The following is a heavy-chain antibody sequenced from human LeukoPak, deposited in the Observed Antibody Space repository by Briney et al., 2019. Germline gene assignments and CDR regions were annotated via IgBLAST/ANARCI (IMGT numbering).Heavy chain of an antibody. J-gene: IGHJ4*02. V-gene: IGHV3-20*01. CDR1: GFTFTSYA. D-gene: IGHD5-18*01. CDR2: INWNGGST. Sequence: GGSLRLSCAASGFTFTSYAMNWVRQAPGKGLEWVSGINWNGGSTFYADSVKGRFTISRDNAKNALYLQMNSLTAEDTALYHCARDRSYGSFDFWGQGTLVTVSS. CDR3: ARDRSYGSFDF.